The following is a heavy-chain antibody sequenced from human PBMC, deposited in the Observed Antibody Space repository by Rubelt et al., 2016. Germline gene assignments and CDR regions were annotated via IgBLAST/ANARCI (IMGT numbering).Heavy chain of an antibody. Sequence: QVPPVPAGDGVKKPGALVKVSCQASGYHFNHHHMPWVRQAPCQGPEWMGKNNPSGGRPSYAEKFRGRATKTTETSTSTAYMGLRSMRADDTAVYYCVGGEPADYWGQGTLVTVSS. CDR3: VGGEPADY. J-gene: IGHJ4*02. V-gene: IGHV1-46*02. CDR1: GYHFNHHH. D-gene: IGHD3-10*01. CDR2: NNPSGGRP.